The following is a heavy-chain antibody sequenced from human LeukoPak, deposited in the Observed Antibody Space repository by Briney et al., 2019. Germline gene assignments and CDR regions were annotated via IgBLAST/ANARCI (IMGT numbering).Heavy chain of an antibody. CDR2: IYYSGST. CDR1: GGSISSYY. CDR3: ARLLDYDSSGYYYYFDY. D-gene: IGHD3-22*01. V-gene: IGHV4-59*08. J-gene: IGHJ4*02. Sequence: KTSETLSLTCTVSGGSISSYYWSWIRQPPGKGLEWIGYIYYSGSTNYNPSLKSRVTISVDTSKNQFSLKLSSVTAADTAVYYCARLLDYDSSGYYYYFDYWGQGTLVTFSS.